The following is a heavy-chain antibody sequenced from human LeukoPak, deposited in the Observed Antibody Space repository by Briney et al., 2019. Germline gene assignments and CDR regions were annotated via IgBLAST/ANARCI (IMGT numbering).Heavy chain of an antibody. CDR2: IYYSGST. Sequence: SETLSLTCTVSGGSISSSSYYWGWIRQPPGKGLEWIGSIYYSGSTYYNPSLKSRVTISVDKSKNQFSLKLSSVTAADTAVCYCARDPYYYDSSGYGRYAFDIWGQGTMVTVSS. V-gene: IGHV4-39*07. J-gene: IGHJ3*02. CDR1: GGSISSSSYY. CDR3: ARDPYYYDSSGYGRYAFDI. D-gene: IGHD3-22*01.